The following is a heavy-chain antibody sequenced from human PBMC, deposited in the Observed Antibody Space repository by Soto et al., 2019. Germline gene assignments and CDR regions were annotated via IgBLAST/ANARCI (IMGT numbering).Heavy chain of an antibody. CDR2: IYPSGST. D-gene: IGHD1-26*01. J-gene: IGHJ5*02. CDR1: GGSISSGGYS. CDR3: ASSPSGSGFDP. Sequence: QLQLQESGSGLVKPSQTLSLTCAVSGGSISSGGYSWIWIRQPPGKGLEWIGYIYPSGSTYYSPALKSRVTISVDRSKNQFSLKLSSVTAADTAVYYCASSPSGSGFDPWGQGTLVTVSS. V-gene: IGHV4-30-2*01.